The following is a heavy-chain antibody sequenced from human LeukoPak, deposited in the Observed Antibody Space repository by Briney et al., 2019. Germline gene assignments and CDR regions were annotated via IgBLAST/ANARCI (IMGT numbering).Heavy chain of an antibody. J-gene: IGHJ4*02. CDR3: AKSSYYDSSGYYREYYFDY. CDR1: GFSFSSYG. D-gene: IGHD3-22*01. CDR2: ISGGGGST. Sequence: ETGGSLRHSCVASGFSFSSYGMTWVRQAPGKGLEWVSSISGGGGSTNSADSVKGRFTISRDNSKNTLYLQMNSLRAEDTAVYYCAKSSYYDSSGYYREYYFDYWGQGTLVTVSS. V-gene: IGHV3-23*01.